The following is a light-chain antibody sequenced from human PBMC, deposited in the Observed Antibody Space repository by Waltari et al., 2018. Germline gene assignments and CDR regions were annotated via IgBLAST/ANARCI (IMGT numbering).Light chain of an antibody. CDR2: DAS. Sequence: DIQMTQSPSSLSASVADRVTITCQASQDIKNYLNWYQHKPGKAPKLLIYDASNFETGVTSRFSGSGSGTYFTFTISSLQPEDIATFYCQQYEDLPFTFGGGTKVDIK. CDR3: QQYEDLPFT. J-gene: IGKJ4*01. CDR1: QDIKNY. V-gene: IGKV1-33*01.